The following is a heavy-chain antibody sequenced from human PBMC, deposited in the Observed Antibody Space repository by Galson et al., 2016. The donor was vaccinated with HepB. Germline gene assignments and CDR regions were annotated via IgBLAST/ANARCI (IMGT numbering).Heavy chain of an antibody. CDR1: GYTFIDYA. Sequence: SVKVSCKASGYTFIDYAMNWVRQAPGQGLEWVGWINTNNGDATYAQGFTGRFVFSMDTSASTAFLQISSLKVDDTAVYYCARDPLALWGQGTLVTVSS. CDR2: INTNNGDA. V-gene: IGHV7-4-1*02. J-gene: IGHJ4*02. CDR3: ARDPLAL.